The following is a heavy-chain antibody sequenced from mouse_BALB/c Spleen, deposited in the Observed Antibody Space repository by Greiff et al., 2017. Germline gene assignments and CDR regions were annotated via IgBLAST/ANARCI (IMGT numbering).Heavy chain of an antibody. J-gene: IGHJ2*01. CDR2: ISYSGST. CDR1: GYSITSDYA. D-gene: IGHD2-4*01. Sequence: DVKLVESGPGLVKPSQSLSLTCTVTGYSITSDYAWNWIRQFPGNKLEWMGYISYSGSTSYNPSLKSRISITRDTSKNQFFLQLNSVTTEDTATYYCADYDGYWGQGTTLTVSS. V-gene: IGHV3-2*02. CDR3: ADYDGY.